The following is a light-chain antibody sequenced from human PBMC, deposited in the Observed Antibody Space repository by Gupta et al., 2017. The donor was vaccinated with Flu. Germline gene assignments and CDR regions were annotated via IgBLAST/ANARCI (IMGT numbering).Light chain of an antibody. CDR2: GAS. J-gene: IGKJ3*01. V-gene: IGKV1-39*01. CDR1: QTISTH. Sequence: DIQMTQSPSSLSASAGDRVTITCRASQTISTHLNWYQQKPGIAPKLLIYGASTLQSGVPSRFSGSGSGTDFTLTISSLQPEDSATFYCQQSNSVPFTFGHGTKVEIK. CDR3: QQSNSVPFT.